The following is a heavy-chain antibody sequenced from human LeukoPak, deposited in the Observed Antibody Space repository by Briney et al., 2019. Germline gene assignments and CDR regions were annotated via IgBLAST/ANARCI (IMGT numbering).Heavy chain of an antibody. CDR1: GFTFSSYA. CDR2: ISGSGGST. V-gene: IGHV3-23*01. J-gene: IGHJ3*02. Sequence: GGSLRLSCAASGFTFSSYAMSWVRQAPRKGLEWVSAISGSGGSTYYADSVKGRFTISRDNSKNTLYLQMNRLRAEDTAVYYCAKGDYGYHDAFDIWGQGTMVTVSS. CDR3: AKGDYGYHDAFDI. D-gene: IGHD4-17*01.